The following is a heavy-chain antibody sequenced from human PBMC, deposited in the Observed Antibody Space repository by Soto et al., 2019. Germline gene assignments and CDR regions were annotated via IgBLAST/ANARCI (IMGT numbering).Heavy chain of an antibody. CDR2: ISGSGGST. V-gene: IGHV3-23*01. D-gene: IGHD6-13*01. CDR1: GFTFNNYA. J-gene: IGHJ6*02. Sequence: GGSLRLSCAAAGFTFNNYAMSWVRQAPGKGLEWVSTISGSGGSTYHADSLRGRFTISRDNSKNTLHLQMDSLRVDDMAVYYCVKLTNSWYCISERRSYGMDVWGQGTAVTVSS. CDR3: VKLTNSWYCISERRSYGMDV.